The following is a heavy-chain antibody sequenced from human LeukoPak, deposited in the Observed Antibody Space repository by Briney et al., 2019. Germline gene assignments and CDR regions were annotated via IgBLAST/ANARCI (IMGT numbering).Heavy chain of an antibody. CDR2: IYYSGST. J-gene: IGHJ6*03. CDR1: GDSFTNNNYY. V-gene: IGHV4-39*07. Sequence: SETLSLTCTVSGDSFTNNNYYWGWIRQPPGKGLEWIGSIYYSGSTYYNPSLKSRVTISVDTSKNQFSLKLSSVTAADTAVYYCARDNGGTAMAYYYYYYMDVWGKGTTVIISS. CDR3: ARDNGGTAMAYYYYYYMDV. D-gene: IGHD5-18*01.